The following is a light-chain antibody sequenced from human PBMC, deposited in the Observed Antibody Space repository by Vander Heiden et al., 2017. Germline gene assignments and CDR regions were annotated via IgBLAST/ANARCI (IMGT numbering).Light chain of an antibody. Sequence: ALTQPASVSGSPGQSITISCTGTSSDVGGYNYVSWYQQHPGKAPKLMIYEVSNRPSGVSNRFSGSKSGNTASLIISGLQAEDEADYYCSSYTSSSTLVFGGGTKLTVL. CDR3: SSYTSSSTLV. J-gene: IGLJ2*01. V-gene: IGLV2-14*01. CDR2: EVS. CDR1: SSDVGGYNY.